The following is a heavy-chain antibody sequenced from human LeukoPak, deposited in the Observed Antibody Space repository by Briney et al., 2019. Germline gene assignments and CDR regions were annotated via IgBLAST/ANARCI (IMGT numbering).Heavy chain of an antibody. CDR1: GFTFSSYA. J-gene: IGHJ4*02. CDR2: ISGSGGST. CDR3: AKDGPLWCGELSHFDY. D-gene: IGHD3-10*01. V-gene: IGHV3-23*01. Sequence: GGSLRLSCAASGFTFSSYAMSWVRQAPGKGLEWVSAISGSGGSTYYADSVKGRFTISRDNSKNTLYLQMNSLRAEDTAVYYCAKDGPLWCGELSHFDYWGQGTLVTVSS.